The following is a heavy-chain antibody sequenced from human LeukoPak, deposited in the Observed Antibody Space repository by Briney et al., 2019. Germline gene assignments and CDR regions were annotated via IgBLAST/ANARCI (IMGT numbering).Heavy chain of an antibody. J-gene: IGHJ4*02. D-gene: IGHD6-13*01. Sequence: SETLSLTCAVYGGSFSGYYWSWIRQPPGKGLEWIGEINHSGSTNYNPSLKSRVTISVDTAKNQFSLNLSSVTAADTAVYYCATAMHIAASNYWGQGTVVTVSS. CDR1: GGSFSGYY. CDR2: INHSGST. V-gene: IGHV4-34*01. CDR3: ATAMHIAASNY.